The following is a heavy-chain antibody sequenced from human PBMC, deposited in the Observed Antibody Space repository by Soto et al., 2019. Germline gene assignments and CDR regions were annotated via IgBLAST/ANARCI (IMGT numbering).Heavy chain of an antibody. CDR3: AKAPRVGAGGTS. CDR1: RFTFNSYA. J-gene: IGHJ4*02. CDR2: ISGSGGST. Sequence: GGSMRLSCSASRFTFNSYAMSWVRQAPGKGLEWVSAISGSGGSTYYADSVKGRFTISRDNSKNTLYLQMNSLRAEDTAVYYCAKAPRVGAGGTSWGQGTLVTVSS. D-gene: IGHD1-26*01. V-gene: IGHV3-23*01.